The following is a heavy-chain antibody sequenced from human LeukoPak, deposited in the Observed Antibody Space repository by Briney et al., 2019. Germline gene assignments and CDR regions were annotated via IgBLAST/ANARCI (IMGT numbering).Heavy chain of an antibody. J-gene: IGHJ4*02. CDR1: GFSFNSHW. Sequence: PGGSLRLSCAASGFSFNSHWMSWVRQAPGKGLEWVAIINQDESVQHYVDSMRGRFTISRDNAKNSLYLQMNSLRDEDTGIYYCTRGAGWLLDYWGQGTLVTVSS. V-gene: IGHV3-7*01. CDR2: INQDESVQ. CDR3: TRGAGWLLDY. D-gene: IGHD5-12*01.